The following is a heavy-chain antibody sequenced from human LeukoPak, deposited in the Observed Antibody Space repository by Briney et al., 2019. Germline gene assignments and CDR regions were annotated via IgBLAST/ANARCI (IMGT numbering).Heavy chain of an antibody. CDR1: GYTFTSYG. V-gene: IGHV1-18*01. D-gene: IGHD6-6*01. CDR2: ISAYNGNT. Sequence: GASVTVSCTAPGYTFTSYGISWVRQAPGQGLEWMGWISAYNGNTNYAQKLQGRVTMTTDTSTSTAYTELRSLRSDDTAVYYCARGVGQLVDYWGQGTLVTVSS. CDR3: ARGVGQLVDY. J-gene: IGHJ4*02.